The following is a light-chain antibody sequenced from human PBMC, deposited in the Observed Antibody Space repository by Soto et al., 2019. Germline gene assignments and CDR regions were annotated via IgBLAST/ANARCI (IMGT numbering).Light chain of an antibody. Sequence: QSALTQPASVSGSPGQSITISCTGTSGDIGAYNYVSWYQQHPGKAPKLIIYDVGNRPSGVSSRFSGSKSGNTASLTISGLQSADEADYYCRSYTSTSTRVFGTGTKLTVL. CDR3: RSYTSTSTRV. CDR2: DVG. V-gene: IGLV2-14*03. CDR1: SGDIGAYNY. J-gene: IGLJ1*01.